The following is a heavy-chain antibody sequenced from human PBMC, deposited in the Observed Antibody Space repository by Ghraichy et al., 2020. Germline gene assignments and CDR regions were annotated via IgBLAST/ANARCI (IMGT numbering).Heavy chain of an antibody. CDR1: GFTFRDAS. CDR3: TTLSTTMTRGADF. Sequence: GGSLRLSCVVSGFTFRDASMSWVRQAPGKGLEWVARIQNRNYGGTTDYVAPVKGRFTISRDDSKNMLFLQMNSLQINDTAIYYCTTLSTTMTRGADFWGRGTRVTVSP. V-gene: IGHV3-15*01. CDR2: IQNRNYGGTT. D-gene: IGHD4-17*01. J-gene: IGHJ4*02.